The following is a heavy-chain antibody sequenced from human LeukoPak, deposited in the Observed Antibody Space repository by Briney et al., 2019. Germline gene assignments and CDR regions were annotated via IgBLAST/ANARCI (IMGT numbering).Heavy chain of an antibody. Sequence: SETLSLTCIVSGGSISSSSYYWGWIRQPPGKGLKWIGSIYYSGSTYYNPSLKSRVTISVDTSKNQFSLKLSSVTAADTAVYYCARATMKTHRVFDYWGQGTLVTVSS. CDR2: IYYSGST. V-gene: IGHV4-39*07. CDR3: ARATMKTHRVFDY. CDR1: GGSISSSSYY. D-gene: IGHD5-24*01. J-gene: IGHJ4*02.